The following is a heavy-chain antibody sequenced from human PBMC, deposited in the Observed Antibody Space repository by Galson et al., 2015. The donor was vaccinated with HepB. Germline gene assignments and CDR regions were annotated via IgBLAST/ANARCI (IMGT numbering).Heavy chain of an antibody. CDR1: GYTFTSYY. V-gene: IGHV1-46*01. J-gene: IGHJ4*02. CDR3: ARVADSDGYSSGWYVRACLLF. Sequence: SVKVSCKASGYTFTSYYMHWVRQAPGQGLEWMGIINPSGGSTSYAQKFQGRVTMTRDTSTSTVYMELSSLRSEDTAVYYCARVADSDGYSSGWYVRACLLFWGQGTLVTVSS. D-gene: IGHD6-19*01. CDR2: INPSGGST.